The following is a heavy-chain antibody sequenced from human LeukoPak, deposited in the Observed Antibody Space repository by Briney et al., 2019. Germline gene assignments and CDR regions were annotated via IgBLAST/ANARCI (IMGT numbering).Heavy chain of an antibody. D-gene: IGHD6-19*01. J-gene: IGHJ4*02. V-gene: IGHV4-34*01. CDR2: INHSGST. Sequence: PSETLSLTCAVYGGSFSGYYWSWIRQPPGKGLEWIGEINHSGSTNYNPSLKSRVTISVDTSKNQFSLNLRSVTAADTAVYYCARLSSQWLVDYWGQGTLVTVSS. CDR3: ARLSSQWLVDY. CDR1: GGSFSGYY.